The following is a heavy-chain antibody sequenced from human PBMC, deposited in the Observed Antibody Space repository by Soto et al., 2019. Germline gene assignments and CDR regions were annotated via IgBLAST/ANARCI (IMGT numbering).Heavy chain of an antibody. CDR3: ARHYGGSSTSCYAVPFGHLFDP. V-gene: IGHV4-39*01. J-gene: IGHJ5*02. CDR1: GGSISSSSYY. Sequence: SETLSLTCTVSGGSISSSSYYWGWIRQPPGKGLEWIGSIYYSGSTYYNPSLKSRVTISVDTSKNQFSLKLSSVTAADTAVYYCARHYGGSSTSCYAVPFGHLFDPWAQGTLVTVSS. CDR2: IYYSGST. D-gene: IGHD2-2*01.